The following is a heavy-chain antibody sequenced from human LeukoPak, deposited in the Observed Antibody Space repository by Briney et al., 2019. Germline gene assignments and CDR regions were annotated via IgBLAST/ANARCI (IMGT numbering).Heavy chain of an antibody. V-gene: IGHV3-23*01. CDR2: ISASGGTT. Sequence: PGGSLRLSCAASGFTFSTYAMSWVRQAPGKGLEWVSGISASGGTTYYADSVKGRFTISRDNSKNTLYLQMNSLRAEDTAVYYCAKGRYYYDSSDAFDIWGQGTMVTVSS. CDR3: AKGRYYYDSSDAFDI. D-gene: IGHD3-22*01. J-gene: IGHJ3*02. CDR1: GFTFSTYA.